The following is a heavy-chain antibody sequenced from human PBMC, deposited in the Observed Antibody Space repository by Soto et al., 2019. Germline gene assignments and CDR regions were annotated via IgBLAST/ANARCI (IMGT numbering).Heavy chain of an antibody. CDR3: ARGFVLLWFGETQTDYGMDV. Sequence: SETLSLTCAVYGGSFSGYYWSWIRQPPGKGLEWIGEINHSGSTNYNPSLKSRVTISVDTSKNQFSLKLSSVTAADTAVYYCARGFVLLWFGETQTDYGMDVWGQGTTVTVS. D-gene: IGHD3-10*01. J-gene: IGHJ6*02. CDR1: GGSFSGYY. V-gene: IGHV4-34*01. CDR2: INHSGST.